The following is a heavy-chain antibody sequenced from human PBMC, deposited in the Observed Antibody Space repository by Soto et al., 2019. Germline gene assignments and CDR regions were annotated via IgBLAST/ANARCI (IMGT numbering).Heavy chain of an antibody. V-gene: IGHV1-2*02. CDR3: GVSGREILTGYSRGILDV. CDR2: VNPGSGST. Sequence: ASVKVSCKASGYTFTAYYIHWVRQAPGQGLEWMGWVNPGSGSTYHAQKFQGRVTLSGDTSISTGYMELSSLTPDDTAVYYCGVSGREILTGYSRGILDVWGQGTTVTSPQ. D-gene: IGHD3-9*01. CDR1: GYTFTAYY. J-gene: IGHJ6*01.